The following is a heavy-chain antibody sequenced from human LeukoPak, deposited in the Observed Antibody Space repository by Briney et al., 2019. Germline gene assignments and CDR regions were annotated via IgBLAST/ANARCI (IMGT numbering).Heavy chain of an antibody. CDR1: GFTFSSYA. CDR2: IWYDGSNK. D-gene: IGHD1-20*01. Sequence: GGSLRLSCAASGFTFSSYAMHWVRQAPGKGLEWVAVIWYDGSNKYYADSVKGRFTISRDNSKNTLYLQMNSLRAEDTAVYYCARGSITGKYYGMDVWGQGTTVTVSS. J-gene: IGHJ6*02. V-gene: IGHV3-33*08. CDR3: ARGSITGKYYGMDV.